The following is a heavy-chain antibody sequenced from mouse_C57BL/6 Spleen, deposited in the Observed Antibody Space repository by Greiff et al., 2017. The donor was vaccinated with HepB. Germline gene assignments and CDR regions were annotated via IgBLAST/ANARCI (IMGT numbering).Heavy chain of an antibody. J-gene: IGHJ2*01. CDR3: ARLGTTVVARGYFDY. Sequence: EVQLQQSGPELVKPGASVKISCKASGYTFTDYYMNWVKQSHGKSLEWIGDINPNNGGTSYNQKFKGKATLTVDKSSSTAYMELRSLTSEDSAVYYCARLGTTVVARGYFDYWGQGTTLTVSS. V-gene: IGHV1-26*01. CDR2: INPNNGGT. CDR1: GYTFTDYY. D-gene: IGHD1-1*01.